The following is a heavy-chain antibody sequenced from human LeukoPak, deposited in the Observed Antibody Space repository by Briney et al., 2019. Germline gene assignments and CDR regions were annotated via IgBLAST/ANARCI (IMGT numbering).Heavy chain of an antibody. CDR3: ARGPQTRLFDY. V-gene: IGHV4-34*01. CDR2: INHSGDT. D-gene: IGHD1/OR15-1a*01. J-gene: IGHJ4*02. Sequence: SETLSLTCAVYGGSFSGFYWSWIRQPPGKGLEWIGEINHSGDTYYNPSLTSRVSISLDTSKNQFSLKLSSVTAADTAVYYCARGPQTRLFDYWGQGTLVTVSS. CDR1: GGSFSGFY.